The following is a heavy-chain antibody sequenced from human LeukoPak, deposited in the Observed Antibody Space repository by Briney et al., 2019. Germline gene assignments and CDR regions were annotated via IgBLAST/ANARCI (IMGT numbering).Heavy chain of an antibody. CDR3: ARGASGSYDY. Sequence: GGSLRLSGAASGFTFSSYAMHWVRQAPGKGLEYVSAISSNGGSTYYANSVKGRFTISRDNSKNTLYLQMGSLRAEDMAVYYCARGASGSYDYWGQGTLVTVSS. CDR2: ISSNGGST. V-gene: IGHV3-64*01. D-gene: IGHD1-26*01. J-gene: IGHJ4*02. CDR1: GFTFSSYA.